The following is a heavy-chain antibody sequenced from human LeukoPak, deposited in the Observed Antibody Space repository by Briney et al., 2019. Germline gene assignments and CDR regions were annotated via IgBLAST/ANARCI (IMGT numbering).Heavy chain of an antibody. CDR3: AGGLTGYDILTGYYPLDAFDI. J-gene: IGHJ3*02. D-gene: IGHD3-9*01. Sequence: PSETLSLTCTVSGGSISSYFWSWIRQPPGKGLEWIGHIYYSGSTNYNPSLKSRVTISVDTSKNQFSLKLSSVTAADTAVCYCAGGLTGYDILTGYYPLDAFDIWGQGTMVTVSS. V-gene: IGHV4-59*12. CDR1: GGSISSYF. CDR2: IYYSGST.